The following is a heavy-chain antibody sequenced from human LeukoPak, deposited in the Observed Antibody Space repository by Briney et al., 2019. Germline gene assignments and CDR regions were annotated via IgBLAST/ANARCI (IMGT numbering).Heavy chain of an antibody. J-gene: IGHJ4*02. Sequence: SETLSLTCAVYGGSFSDYYWGWIRQPPGKGLEWIGEITHSGSTNYNPSLKSRVTISVDTSKNQFSLNLSSVTAADTAVYYCAREEWENYFHYWGQGTLVTVSS. CDR3: AREEWENYFHY. D-gene: IGHD1-26*01. CDR1: GGSFSDYY. V-gene: IGHV4-34*01. CDR2: ITHSGST.